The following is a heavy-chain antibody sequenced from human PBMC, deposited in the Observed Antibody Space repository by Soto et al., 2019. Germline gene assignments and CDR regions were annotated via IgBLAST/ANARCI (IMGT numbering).Heavy chain of an antibody. J-gene: IGHJ4*02. CDR1: GFAFSNFG. CDR3: AKELGSGNYPFDY. Sequence: QVQLVESGGGVVQPGRSLRLSCAASGFAFSNFGMHWVRQAPGKGLEWVGIISSDGSQEYYGDSVKGRFTISRDNSKNTLYLQMNNVRADYTAVYYCAKELGSGNYPFDYWGQGTLVTVSS. CDR2: ISSDGSQE. V-gene: IGHV3-30*18. D-gene: IGHD1-26*01.